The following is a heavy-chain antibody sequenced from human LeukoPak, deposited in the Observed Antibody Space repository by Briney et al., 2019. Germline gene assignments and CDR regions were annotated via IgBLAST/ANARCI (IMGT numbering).Heavy chain of an antibody. D-gene: IGHD4-17*01. CDR2: ISSSSSYI. CDR1: GFTFSSYS. Sequence: GGSLRLSCAASGFTFSSYSMNWVRQAPGKGLEWVSSISSSSSYIYYADSVKGRFTISRDNAKNSLYLQMNSLRAEDTAVYYCAREEGTVTYFDYWGRGTLVTVSS. V-gene: IGHV3-21*01. CDR3: AREEGTVTYFDY. J-gene: IGHJ4*02.